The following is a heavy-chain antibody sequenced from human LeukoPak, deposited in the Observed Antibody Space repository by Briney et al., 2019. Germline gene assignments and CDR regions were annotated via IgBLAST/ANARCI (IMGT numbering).Heavy chain of an antibody. J-gene: IGHJ4*02. CDR3: ASLRIAAPDTGVDY. V-gene: IGHV3-7*03. D-gene: IGHD6-13*01. CDR1: GFTFRSFW. Sequence: GGSLRLSCSGFGFTFRSFWMGWVRQAPGKGLEWVANIKQDGSEKYYVDSVKGRFTISRDNAKNSLYLQMHSLRAEDTAVYYCASLRIAAPDTGVDYWGQGTLVTVSS. CDR2: IKQDGSEK.